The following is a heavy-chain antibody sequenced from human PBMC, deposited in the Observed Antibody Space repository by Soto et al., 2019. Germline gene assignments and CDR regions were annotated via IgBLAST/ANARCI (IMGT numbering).Heavy chain of an antibody. Sequence: DALSFTCTVSGGSISSYYWSWIRQPPGKGLEWIGYIYYNGSTKYNPSLRRRVTISRDTSKKQFSLTVSSVTAADTAVYYCARDRYSYGYWGQGTLVTVSS. CDR3: ARDRYSYGY. V-gene: IGHV4-59*01. CDR1: GGSISSYY. CDR2: IYYNGST. J-gene: IGHJ4*02. D-gene: IGHD5-18*01.